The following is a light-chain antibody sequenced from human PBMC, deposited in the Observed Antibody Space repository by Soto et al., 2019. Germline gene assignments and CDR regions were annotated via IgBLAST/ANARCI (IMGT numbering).Light chain of an antibody. CDR2: GNS. V-gene: IGLV1-40*01. CDR1: SSNIGAGYD. J-gene: IGLJ1*01. CDR3: QSYDSSPSGYV. Sequence: QAVVTQPPSVSGAPGKRVTISCTGSSSNIGAGYDVHWYQQLPGTAPKLLIYGNSNRPSGVPDRFSGSKSGTSASLAITGLQAEDEADYYCQSYDSSPSGYVFGTGTKLTVL.